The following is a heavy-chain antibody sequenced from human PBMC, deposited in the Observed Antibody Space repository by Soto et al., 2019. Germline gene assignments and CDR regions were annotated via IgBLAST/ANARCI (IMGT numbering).Heavy chain of an antibody. J-gene: IGHJ4*02. CDR1: GFTFDDYA. Sequence: GGSLRLSCAASGFTFDDYAMHWVRQAPGKGLEWMGGFDPEDGETIYAQKFQGRVTMTEDTSTDTAYMELSSLRSEDTAVYYCATQLGYSSGWYYFDYWGQGTLVTVSS. V-gene: IGHV1-24*01. CDR2: FDPEDGET. D-gene: IGHD6-19*01. CDR3: ATQLGYSSGWYYFDY.